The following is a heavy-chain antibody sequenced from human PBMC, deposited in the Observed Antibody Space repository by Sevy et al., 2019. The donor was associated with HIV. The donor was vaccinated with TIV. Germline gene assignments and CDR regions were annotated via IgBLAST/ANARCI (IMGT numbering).Heavy chain of an antibody. CDR1: GFTFSSYW. CDR2: IKQDGSEK. Sequence: GGSLRFSCAASGFTFSSYWMSWVRQAPGKGLEWVANIKQDGSEKYYVDSVKGRFTISRDNAKNSLYLQMNSLRAEDTAVYYCARVGITIFGVVITSDVWGQGTTVTVSS. D-gene: IGHD3-3*01. J-gene: IGHJ6*02. V-gene: IGHV3-7*01. CDR3: ARVGITIFGVVITSDV.